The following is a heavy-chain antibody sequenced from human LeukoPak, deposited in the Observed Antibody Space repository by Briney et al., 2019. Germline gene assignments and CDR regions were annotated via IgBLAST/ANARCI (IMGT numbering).Heavy chain of an antibody. CDR3: AKADCSSTSCYS. D-gene: IGHD2-2*01. J-gene: IGHJ4*02. V-gene: IGHV3-23*01. CDR1: GFIFSSYG. CDR2: ITGSGGST. Sequence: GGTLRLSCAASGFIFSSYGMSWVRQAPGKGLEWVSAITGSGGSTYYTDSVKGRFTISRDNSKNMLYLQMNSLRAEDTAIYYCAKADCSSTSCYSWGQGTLVTVSS.